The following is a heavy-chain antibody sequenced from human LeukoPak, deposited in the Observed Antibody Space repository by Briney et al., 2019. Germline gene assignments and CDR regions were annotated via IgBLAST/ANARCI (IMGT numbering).Heavy chain of an antibody. J-gene: IGHJ4*02. D-gene: IGHD6-19*01. V-gene: IGHV3-21*01. Sequence: GGSLRLSCAASGFTSSSYSMNWVRQAPGKGLEWVSSISSSSSYIYYADSVKGRFTISRDNARNSLYLQINSLTVEDTAVYYCAGGLGWLVDYWGQGTLVTVSS. CDR2: ISSSSSYI. CDR1: GFTSSSYS. CDR3: AGGLGWLVDY.